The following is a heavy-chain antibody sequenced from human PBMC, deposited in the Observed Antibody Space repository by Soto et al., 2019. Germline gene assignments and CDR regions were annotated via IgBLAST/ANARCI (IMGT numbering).Heavy chain of an antibody. CDR2: ISDDGSNE. D-gene: IGHD2-15*01. V-gene: IGHV3-30*18. Sequence: GGSLRLSCAASGLTFSRAGMHWVRQAPGKGLEWVAVISDDGSNEYYADSVKGRFTISRDNSKSTLFLQMNSLRVEDTAVYYCAKDKGKRYFDYWGQGILVTVSS. J-gene: IGHJ4*02. CDR3: AKDKGKRYFDY. CDR1: GLTFSRAG.